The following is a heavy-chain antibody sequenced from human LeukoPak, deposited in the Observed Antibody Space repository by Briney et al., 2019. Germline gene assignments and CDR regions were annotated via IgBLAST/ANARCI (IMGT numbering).Heavy chain of an antibody. D-gene: IGHD7-27*01. Sequence: SLRLSCTASGFTFGDYAMSWLRQAPGKGLEWVGFIRSKAYGGTTEYAASVKGRFTISRDDSKSIAYLQMNSLKTEDTAVYYCTRDSGEWGGFDYWGHGTFVTVSS. CDR2: IRSKAYGGTT. V-gene: IGHV3-49*03. CDR3: TRDSGEWGGFDY. CDR1: GFTFGDYA. J-gene: IGHJ4*01.